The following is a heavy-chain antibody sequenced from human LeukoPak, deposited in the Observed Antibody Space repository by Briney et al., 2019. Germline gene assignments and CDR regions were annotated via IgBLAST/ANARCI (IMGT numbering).Heavy chain of an antibody. CDR3: ARDRLRHTRTEIIYGMDV. V-gene: IGHV3-21*01. CDR1: GFTFSSYS. Sequence: GGSLRLPCAASGFTFSSYSMNWVRQAPGKGLEWVSSISSSSSYIYYADSVKGRFTISRDNAKNSLYLQMNSLRAEDAAVYYCARDRLRHTRTEIIYGMDVWGQGTTVTVSS. CDR2: ISSSSSYI. D-gene: IGHD3-3*01. J-gene: IGHJ6*02.